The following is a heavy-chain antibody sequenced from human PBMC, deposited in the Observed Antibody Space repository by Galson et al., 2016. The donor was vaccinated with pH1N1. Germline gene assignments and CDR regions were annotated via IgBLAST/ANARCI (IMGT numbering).Heavy chain of an antibody. D-gene: IGHD6-13*01. J-gene: IGHJ4*02. Sequence: SLRLSCAASGFTISTYWMTWVRQAPGKGLEWVANINQDGSKQYFVDSVKGRFPISRDNAKNSLFLQMNSLRAEDTAVYYCARAIAAAGSLWGQGTMVTVSS. CDR2: INQDGSKQ. V-gene: IGHV3-7*04. CDR1: GFTISTYW. CDR3: ARAIAAAGSL.